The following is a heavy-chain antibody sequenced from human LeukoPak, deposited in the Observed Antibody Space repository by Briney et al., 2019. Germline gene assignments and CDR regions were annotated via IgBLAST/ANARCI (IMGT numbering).Heavy chain of an antibody. CDR3: AKDLRTVYYDSSGYYYPFDY. CDR2: ISGSGGST. D-gene: IGHD3-22*01. Sequence: PGGSLRLSCAASGFTFSSYAMSWVRQAPGKGLKWVSAISGSGGSTYYADSVKGRFTISRDNSKNTLYLQMNSLRAEDTAVYYCAKDLRTVYYDSSGYYYPFDYWGQGTLVTVSS. V-gene: IGHV3-23*01. CDR1: GFTFSSYA. J-gene: IGHJ4*02.